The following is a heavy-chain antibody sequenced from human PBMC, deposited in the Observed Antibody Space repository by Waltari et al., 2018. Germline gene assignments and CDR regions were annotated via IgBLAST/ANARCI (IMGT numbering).Heavy chain of an antibody. CDR3: ARGLLGYSSGWYYSY. Sequence: QVQLVQSGAEVKKPGASVKVSCKVSGYTLTELSMHWVRQAPGKGLEWMGGFDPVVVETIYAQKFQGRVTMTRDTSISTAYMGLSRLRSDDTAVYYCARGLLGYSSGWYYSYWGQGTLVTVSS. CDR1: GYTLTELS. V-gene: IGHV1-24*01. CDR2: FDPVVVET. J-gene: IGHJ4*02. D-gene: IGHD6-19*01.